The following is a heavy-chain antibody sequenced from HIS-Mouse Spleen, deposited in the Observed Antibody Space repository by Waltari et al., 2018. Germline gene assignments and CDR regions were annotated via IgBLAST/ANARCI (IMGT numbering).Heavy chain of an antibody. CDR2: IIPILGIA. D-gene: IGHD6-13*01. CDR1: GGTFSSYA. J-gene: IGHJ3*02. CDR3: ARHPEIASAVGAFDI. V-gene: IGHV1-69*04. Sequence: QVQLVQSGAEVKKPGSSVKVSCKASGGTFSSYAISWVRQAPGQGLEWMGRIIPILGIANYAQKFQGRGTITADKSTSTAYMELSSLRSEDTAVYYCARHPEIASAVGAFDIWGQGTMVTVSS.